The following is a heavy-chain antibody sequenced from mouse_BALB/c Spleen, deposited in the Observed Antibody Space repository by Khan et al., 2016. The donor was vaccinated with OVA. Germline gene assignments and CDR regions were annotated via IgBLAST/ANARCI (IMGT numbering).Heavy chain of an antibody. CDR1: GFNIKDTY. CDR2: IDPANDDI. CDR3: DTLESNTIDY. D-gene: IGHD1-1*01. Sequence: VQLQQSGAEFVKPGASVKLSCTASGFNIKDTYIHWVNQRPEQGLEWIGRIDPANDDIKYDPKFQGKATFTADTSSNTAYMHLSSLTSEDTAVYYCDTLESNTIDYWGQGTLLTVSA. J-gene: IGHJ3*01. V-gene: IGHV14-3*02.